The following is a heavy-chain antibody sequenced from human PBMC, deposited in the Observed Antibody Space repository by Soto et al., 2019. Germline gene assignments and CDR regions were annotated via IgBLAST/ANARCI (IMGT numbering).Heavy chain of an antibody. CDR2: IIPIFGTA. D-gene: IGHD3-9*01. CDR3: ASRYYDILTGYYANDY. J-gene: IGHJ4*02. V-gene: IGHV1-69*01. CDR1: GGTFSSYA. Sequence: QVQLVQSGAAVKKPGSSVKVSCKASGGTFSSYAISWVRQAPGQGLEWMGGIIPIFGTANYAQKFQGRVTITADESTSTSYMKRNSLRSKDTAVKYCASRYYDILTGYYANDYWGQGTLVTVSS.